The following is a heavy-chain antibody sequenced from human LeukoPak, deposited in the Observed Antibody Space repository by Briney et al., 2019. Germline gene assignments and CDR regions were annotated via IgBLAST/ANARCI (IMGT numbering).Heavy chain of an antibody. V-gene: IGHV3-74*01. CDR2: INTDGSST. CDR1: GFIFSNYA. D-gene: IGHD5-12*01. CDR3: ARDLDGYRSGNGA. J-gene: IGHJ5*02. Sequence: GGSLRLSCAVSGFIFSNYAMNWVRQAPGKGLVWVSRINTDGSSTDYADSAKGRFTISRDNAKNTLYLQMNSLRAEDTAVYYCARDLDGYRSGNGAWGQGTLVTVSS.